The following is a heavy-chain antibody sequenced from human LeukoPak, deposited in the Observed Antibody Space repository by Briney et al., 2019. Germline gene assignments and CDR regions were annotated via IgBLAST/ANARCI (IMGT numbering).Heavy chain of an antibody. D-gene: IGHD3-22*01. CDR2: ISVSGGST. V-gene: IGHV3-23*01. Sequence: GGSLRLSCAASGFTFSSYSMSWVHQAPGKGLEWVSAISVSGGSTFYADSVKGRFTISRDNSKNTLYLQMNSLRAEDTAVYYCAKDYDSSGYFDYGGQGTLVTVSS. CDR1: GFTFSSYS. J-gene: IGHJ4*02. CDR3: AKDYDSSGYFDY.